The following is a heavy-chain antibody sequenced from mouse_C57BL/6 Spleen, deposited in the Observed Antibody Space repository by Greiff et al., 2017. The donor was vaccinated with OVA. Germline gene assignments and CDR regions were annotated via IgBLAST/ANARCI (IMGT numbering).Heavy chain of an antibody. D-gene: IGHD2-3*01. J-gene: IGHJ4*01. CDR3: ARGEADGYYARDY. Sequence: QVQLQQPGAELVKPGASVKLSCKASGYTFTSYWMQWVKQRPGQGLEWIGEIDPSDSYTNYNQKFKGKATLTVDTSSSTAYMQLSSLTSEDSAVYYCARGEADGYYARDYWGQGTSVTVSS. CDR2: IDPSDSYT. CDR1: GYTFTSYW. V-gene: IGHV1-50*01.